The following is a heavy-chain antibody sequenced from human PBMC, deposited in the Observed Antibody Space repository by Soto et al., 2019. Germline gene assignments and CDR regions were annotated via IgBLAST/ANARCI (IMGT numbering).Heavy chain of an antibody. CDR1: GFTFSSYS. V-gene: IGHV3-21*01. D-gene: IGHD3-3*01. CDR3: ARSPYYDFWSGPPYYYYYYYMDV. J-gene: IGHJ6*03. CDR2: ISSSSSYI. Sequence: EVQLVESGGGLVKPGGSLRLSCAASGFTFSSYSMNWVRQAPGKGLEWVSSISSSSSYIYYADSVKGRFTISRDNAKNSLYLQMNSLRAEDTAVYYCARSPYYDFWSGPPYYYYYYYMDVWGKGTTVTVSS.